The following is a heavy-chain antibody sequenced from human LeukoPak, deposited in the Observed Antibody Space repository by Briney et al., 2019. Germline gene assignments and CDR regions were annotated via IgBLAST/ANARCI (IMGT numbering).Heavy chain of an antibody. Sequence: GGSLRLSCAASGFTFSNYGMQWVRQAPGKGLEWVGVISFDGRLMFYGDSVKGRFIISRDNSKNTLYLQMNTLRAEDTAIYYCVKEITPQVAHATDPWGQGTLVTVSS. D-gene: IGHD1-14*01. CDR1: GFTFSNYG. CDR2: ISFDGRLM. J-gene: IGHJ5*02. CDR3: VKEITPQVAHATDP. V-gene: IGHV3-30*18.